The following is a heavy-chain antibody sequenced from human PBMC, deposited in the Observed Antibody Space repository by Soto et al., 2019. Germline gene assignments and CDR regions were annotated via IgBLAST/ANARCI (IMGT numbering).Heavy chain of an antibody. J-gene: IGHJ4*02. CDR3: ARRSGYSYGYFDY. Sequence: PSETLSLTCTVSGGSISSSSYYWGWIRQPPGKGLEWIGSIYYSGSTYYNPSLKSRVTISVDTSKNQFSLKLSSVTAADTAVYYCARRSGYSYGYFDYWGQGTLVTVSS. D-gene: IGHD5-18*01. V-gene: IGHV4-39*01. CDR1: GGSISSSSYY. CDR2: IYYSGST.